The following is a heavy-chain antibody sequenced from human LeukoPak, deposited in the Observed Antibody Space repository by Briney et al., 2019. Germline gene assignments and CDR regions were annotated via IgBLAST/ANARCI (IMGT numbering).Heavy chain of an antibody. J-gene: IGHJ1*01. CDR1: GYSLGSEFY. Sequence: PSETLSLTCAVSGYSLGSEFYCGGVRQPPGKGLEWIENIYHAGTTYYTPSPRRRLPISEDTSKSIFSLPRDTVTAAATAVYYCATGRYSRSVEYWGEGVLVTVSS. CDR3: ATGRYSRSVEY. D-gene: IGHD1-1*01. V-gene: IGHV4-38-2*01. CDR2: IYHAGTT.